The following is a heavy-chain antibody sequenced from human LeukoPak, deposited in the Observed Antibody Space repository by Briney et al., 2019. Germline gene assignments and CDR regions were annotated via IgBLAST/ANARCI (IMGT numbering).Heavy chain of an antibody. V-gene: IGHV1-69*01. J-gene: IGHJ6*04. CDR1: GGTFSSYA. Sequence: SVKVSCKASGGTFSSYAISWVRQAPGQGLEWMGGIIPIFGTANYAQEFQGRVTITADESTSTAYMELSSLRSEDTAVYYCARDEKFGWGSLRYYYYGMDVWGKGTTVTVSS. CDR3: ARDEKFGWGSLRYYYYGMDV. D-gene: IGHD6-19*01. CDR2: IIPIFGTA.